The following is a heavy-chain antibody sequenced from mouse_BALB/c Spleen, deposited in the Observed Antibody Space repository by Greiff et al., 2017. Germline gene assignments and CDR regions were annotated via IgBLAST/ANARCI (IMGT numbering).Heavy chain of an antibody. V-gene: IGHV14-4*02. J-gene: IGHJ2*01. D-gene: IGHD2-1*01. CDR2: IDPENGDT. CDR1: GFNITDYY. Sequence: VQLQQSGAELVRSGASVKLSCTASGFNITDYYMHWVKQRPEQGLEWIGCIDPENGDTEYTPKFQGKATVTADTSSNTAYLQLSSLTSEDTAVYYCNANGNYFDYWGQGTTLTVSS. CDR3: NANGNYFDY.